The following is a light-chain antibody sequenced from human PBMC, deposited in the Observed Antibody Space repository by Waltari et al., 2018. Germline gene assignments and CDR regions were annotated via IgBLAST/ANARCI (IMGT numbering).Light chain of an antibody. CDR1: SSDVGGYNY. V-gene: IGLV2-14*03. J-gene: IGLJ3*02. CDR2: DVS. Sequence: QSALTQPASVSGSPGQSSTISCTGTSSDVGGYNYVSWYQQHPGKVPKLMIYDVSNRPSGVSNRFSGSKSGNTASLTISGLQAEDEADYYCSSYTSSSTEVFGGGTKLTVL. CDR3: SSYTSSSTEV.